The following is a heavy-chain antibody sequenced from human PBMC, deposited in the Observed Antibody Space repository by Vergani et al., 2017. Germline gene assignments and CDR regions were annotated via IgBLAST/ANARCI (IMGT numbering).Heavy chain of an antibody. D-gene: IGHD3-10*01. J-gene: IGHJ4*02. Sequence: VQLLESGGGLAQPGGSLRLSCVASGFSVSNSGMHWVRQTPGKGLEWVAFIQYDGSDIFYADFVEGRFTISRDNSKNSLYLQMRSLRFDDTAVYYCANEGSANRIRGWLDHWGQGALVTVSS. CDR2: IQYDGSDI. CDR1: GFSVSNSG. CDR3: ANEGSANRIRGWLDH. V-gene: IGHV3-30*02.